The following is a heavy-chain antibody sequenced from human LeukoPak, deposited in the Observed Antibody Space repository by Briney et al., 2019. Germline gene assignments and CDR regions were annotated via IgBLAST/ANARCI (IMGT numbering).Heavy chain of an antibody. D-gene: IGHD6-19*01. CDR2: ISFSGLAL. CDR3: ATDGSGWSRSS. V-gene: IGHV3-53*01. CDR1: GFTVSSNY. Sequence: GGSLRLSCAASGFTVSSNYMSWVRQAPGKGLEWVSTISFSGLALYYADSVKGRFTISRDNSKNMVYLQMNSLRAEDTAIYYCATDGSGWSRSSWGQGTLVTVPS. J-gene: IGHJ5*02.